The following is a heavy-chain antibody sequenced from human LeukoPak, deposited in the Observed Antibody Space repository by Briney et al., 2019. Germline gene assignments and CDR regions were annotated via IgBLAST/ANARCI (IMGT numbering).Heavy chain of an antibody. CDR2: IDASGGST. CDR3: AKGSGSGWYGWFAP. V-gene: IGHV3-23*01. Sequence: PGWALRLSCAASGFTFSSYALTGLGQAPWKGLEGVSSIDASGGSTYYADSVKGRFTISRDNSKNTLFLQMNTLRAADTAVYYCAKGSGSGWYGWFAPWGQGTLVTVSS. CDR1: GFTFSSYA. J-gene: IGHJ5*02. D-gene: IGHD6-19*01.